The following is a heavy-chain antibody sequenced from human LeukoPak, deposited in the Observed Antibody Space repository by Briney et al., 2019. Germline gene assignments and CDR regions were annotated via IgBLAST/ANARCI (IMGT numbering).Heavy chain of an antibody. CDR2: IIPIFGTA. V-gene: IGHV1-69*01. CDR1: GGTFSSYA. CDR3: AGYSNYYDSSGYYYFDY. D-gene: IGHD3-22*01. Sequence: SVKVSCKASGGTFSSYAISWLRQAPGQGLEWMGGIIPIFGTANYAQKFQGRVTITADESTSTAYMELSSLRSEDTAVYYCAGYSNYYDSSGYYYFDYWGQGTLVTVSS. J-gene: IGHJ4*02.